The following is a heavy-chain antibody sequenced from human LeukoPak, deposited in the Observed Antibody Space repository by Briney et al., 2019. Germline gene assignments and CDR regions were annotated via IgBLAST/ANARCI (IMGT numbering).Heavy chain of an antibody. J-gene: IGHJ6*02. CDR3: ARDRASGSYQVSFCYDLDV. CDR1: GYTFTSYY. D-gene: IGHD3-10*01. CDR2: INPSGGST. Sequence: ASVKVSCKASGYTFTSYYIHWVRQAPGQGLAWMGVINPSGGSTTYAQNFQGRVTMTTDTSTSTVYMELSSLRSEDTAVCYCARDRASGSYQVSFCYDLDVWGLGTTVTVSS. V-gene: IGHV1-46*01.